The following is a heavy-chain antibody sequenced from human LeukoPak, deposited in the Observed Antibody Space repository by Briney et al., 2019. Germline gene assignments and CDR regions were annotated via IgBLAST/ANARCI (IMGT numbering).Heavy chain of an antibody. V-gene: IGHV4-31*03. J-gene: IGHJ6*02. CDR3: ARDSVVVVPAAIGPDYYYCYGMDV. CDR2: IYYSGST. D-gene: IGHD2-2*01. CDR1: GGSISSGGYY. Sequence: SETLSLTCTVSGGSISSGGYYWSWIRQHPGKGLEWIGYIYYSGSTYYNPSLKSRVTISVDTSKNQFSLKLSSVTAADTAVYYCARDSVVVVPAAIGPDYYYCYGMDVWGQGTTVTVPS.